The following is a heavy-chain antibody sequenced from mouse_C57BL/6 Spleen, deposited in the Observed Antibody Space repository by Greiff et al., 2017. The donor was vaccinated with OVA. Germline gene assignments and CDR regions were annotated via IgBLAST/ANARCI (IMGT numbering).Heavy chain of an antibody. Sequence: QVQLQQPGAELVRPGSSVKLSCKASGYTFTSYWLHWVKQRPIQGLEWIGNIDPSDSETHYNQKFKDKATLTVDKSSSTAYMQLSSLTSEDSAVYYCARGGGKDFDYWGQGTTLTVSS. D-gene: IGHD1-1*02. CDR3: ARGGGKDFDY. CDR1: GYTFTSYW. CDR2: IDPSDSET. V-gene: IGHV1-52*01. J-gene: IGHJ2*01.